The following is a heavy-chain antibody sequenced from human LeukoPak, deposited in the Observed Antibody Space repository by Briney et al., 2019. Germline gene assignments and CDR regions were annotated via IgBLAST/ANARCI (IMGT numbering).Heavy chain of an antibody. CDR2: IDWDDDK. Sequence: SGPALVKPTQTLTLTCTFSGFSLSTSGMCVSWIRQPPGKALEWLARIDWDDDKYYSTSLKTRLTISKDPSKNQVVLTMTNMDPVDTATYYCARYTHSKNAFDIWGQGTMVTVSS. J-gene: IGHJ3*02. CDR3: ARYTHSKNAFDI. D-gene: IGHD2-2*02. V-gene: IGHV2-70*11. CDR1: GFSLSTSGMC.